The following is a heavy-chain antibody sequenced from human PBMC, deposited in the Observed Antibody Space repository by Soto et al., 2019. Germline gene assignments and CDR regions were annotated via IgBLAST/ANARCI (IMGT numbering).Heavy chain of an antibody. CDR3: ARDYDGGVEL. CDR2: IKEDGSEE. D-gene: IGHD3-3*01. Sequence: EVQDVESGGGLVQPGGSLRLSCAASGFTFSRFWMSWVRQAPGKGLEWVANIKEDGSEEHYIDSVKGRFTISRDNAKNSLYLQMTSLRVEDTAIYYCARDYDGGVELRGQGTLVTVSS. J-gene: IGHJ4*02. CDR1: GFTFSRFW. V-gene: IGHV3-7*01.